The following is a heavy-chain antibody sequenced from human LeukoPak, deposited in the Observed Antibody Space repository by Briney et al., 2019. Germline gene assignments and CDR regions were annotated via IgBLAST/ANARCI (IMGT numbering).Heavy chain of an antibody. J-gene: IGHJ4*02. Sequence: GGSLRLSCAASGFTFSSYWMLWVRQAPGKGLVWVSRINSDGSSTSYADSVKGRFTISRDNAKNTLYLQMNSLRAEDTAVYYCARVGYSSPLDFDYWGQGTLVTVSS. CDR2: INSDGSST. CDR3: ARVGYSSPLDFDY. V-gene: IGHV3-74*01. D-gene: IGHD6-13*01. CDR1: GFTFSSYW.